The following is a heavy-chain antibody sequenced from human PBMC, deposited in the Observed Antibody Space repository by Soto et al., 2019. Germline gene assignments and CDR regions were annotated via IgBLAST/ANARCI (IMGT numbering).Heavy chain of an antibody. CDR2: IYPGDSDT. CDR1: GYSFTSYW. V-gene: IGHV5-51*01. CDR3: ARGGRIVVVVAATGYGMDV. Sequence: GESLKISCKGSGYSFTSYWIGWVRQMPGKGLEWMGIIYPGDSDTRYSPSFQGQVTISADKSISTAYLQWSSLKASDTAVYYCARGGRIVVVVAATGYGMDVWGQGTTVTVSS. D-gene: IGHD2-15*01. J-gene: IGHJ6*02.